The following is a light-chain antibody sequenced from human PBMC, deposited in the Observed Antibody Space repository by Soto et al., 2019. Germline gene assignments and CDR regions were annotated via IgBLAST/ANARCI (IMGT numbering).Light chain of an antibody. Sequence: DIQMTQSPSTLSASVGDRVTITCRASQSISSWLAWYQQKPGEAPKLLIYDASSLESGVPSRFSGSGSGTEFTLTISSLQPDDFATYYCQQYNSYPITFGQGTRLEI. CDR2: DAS. J-gene: IGKJ5*01. CDR3: QQYNSYPIT. CDR1: QSISSW. V-gene: IGKV1-5*01.